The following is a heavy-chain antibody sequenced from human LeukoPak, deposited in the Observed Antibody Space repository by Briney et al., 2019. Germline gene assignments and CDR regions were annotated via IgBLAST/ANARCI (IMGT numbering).Heavy chain of an antibody. V-gene: IGHV3-30*03. J-gene: IGHJ4*02. CDR1: GFTFSSYG. CDR2: ISYDGSNK. Sequence: GGSLRLSCAASGFTFSSYGMHWVRQAPGKGLEWVAVISYDGSNKYYADSVKGRFTISRDNAKNSLYLQMNSLRAEDTAVYYCASRFDYGAREPLATVSS. CDR3: ASRFDY.